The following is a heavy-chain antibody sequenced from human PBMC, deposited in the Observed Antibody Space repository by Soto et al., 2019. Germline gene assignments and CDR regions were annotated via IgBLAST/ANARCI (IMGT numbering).Heavy chain of an antibody. D-gene: IGHD3-22*01. Sequence: EVQLVETGGGLIQPGGSLRLSCAASGFTVSSNYMSWVRQAPGKGLEWVSVIYSGGSTYYEDSVKGRFTISRDNSKNTLYLQMNSLRAEDTAVYYCARGGYYDSSGYMGHWGQGTLVTVSS. CDR2: IYSGGST. V-gene: IGHV3-53*02. CDR1: GFTVSSNY. J-gene: IGHJ1*01. CDR3: ARGGYYDSSGYMGH.